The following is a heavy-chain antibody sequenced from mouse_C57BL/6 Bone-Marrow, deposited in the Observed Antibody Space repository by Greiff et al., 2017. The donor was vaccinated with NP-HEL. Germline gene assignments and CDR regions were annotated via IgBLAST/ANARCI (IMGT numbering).Heavy chain of an antibody. D-gene: IGHD4-1*01. Sequence: VKVVESGAELARPGASVQLSCKASGYTFTSYGISWVKQRTGQGLEWIGEIYPRSGNTYYNEKFKGKATLTADKSSSTAYMELRSLTSEDSAVYFCANWESYAMDYWGQGTSVTVSS. CDR3: ANWESYAMDY. J-gene: IGHJ4*01. CDR1: GYTFTSYG. V-gene: IGHV1-81*01. CDR2: IYPRSGNT.